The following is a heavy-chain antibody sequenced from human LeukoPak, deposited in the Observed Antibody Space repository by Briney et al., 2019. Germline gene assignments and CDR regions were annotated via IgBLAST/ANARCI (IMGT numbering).Heavy chain of an antibody. V-gene: IGHV1-18*01. J-gene: IGHJ6*02. Sequence: ASVKVSCKASGYTFSSYGISWVRQAPGQGLEWMGWISAYNGNTNYAQKLQGRVTMTTDTSTSTAYMELRSLRSDDTAVYYCARDKRSYDILPGYYSLYYYGMDVWGQGTTVTVSS. D-gene: IGHD3-9*01. CDR1: GYTFSSYG. CDR2: ISAYNGNT. CDR3: ARDKRSYDILPGYYSLYYYGMDV.